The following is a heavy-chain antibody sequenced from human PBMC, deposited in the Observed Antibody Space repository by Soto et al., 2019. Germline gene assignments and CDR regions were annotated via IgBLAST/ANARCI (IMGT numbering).Heavy chain of an antibody. Sequence: PSGTLSLTCTVSGGSISSYYWSWIRQPPGKGLEWIGYIYYTGSTNSNPSLKSRVTISVDTSKKQFSLQLSSVTAADTAVYYCASGYGDLFDHWGQGMLVNVSS. J-gene: IGHJ4*02. CDR3: ASGYGDLFDH. D-gene: IGHD5-12*01. CDR2: IYYTGST. V-gene: IGHV4-59*08. CDR1: GGSISSYY.